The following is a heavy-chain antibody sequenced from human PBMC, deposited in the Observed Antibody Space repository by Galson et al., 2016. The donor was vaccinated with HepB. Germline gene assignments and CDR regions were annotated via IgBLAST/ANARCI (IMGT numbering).Heavy chain of an antibody. CDR2: ISVYAGNT. CDR3: ARGSPSFYYGMDI. CDR1: GYTFTNYG. J-gene: IGHJ6*02. Sequence: SVKVSCKASGYTFTNYGITWVRQAPGQGLEWMGWISVYAGNTNYAQVLQGRVTMTTDTSTSTAYMELRSLRSDDTAVFYCARGSPSFYYGMDIWGQGTTVTVSS. V-gene: IGHV1-18*01.